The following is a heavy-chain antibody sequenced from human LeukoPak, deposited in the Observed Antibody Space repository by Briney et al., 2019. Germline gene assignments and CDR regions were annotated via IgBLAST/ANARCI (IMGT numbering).Heavy chain of an antibody. CDR3: ARDRPTTVTTGYYFDY. CDR1: GFTFSSYW. Sequence: GGSLRLSCAASGFTFSSYWMSWVRQAPGEGLEWVANIKQDGSEKYYVDSVKGRFTISRDNAKNSVYLQMNSLRAEDTAVYYCARDRPTTVTTGYYFDYWGQGTLVTVSS. D-gene: IGHD4-17*01. J-gene: IGHJ4*02. CDR2: IKQDGSEK. V-gene: IGHV3-7*01.